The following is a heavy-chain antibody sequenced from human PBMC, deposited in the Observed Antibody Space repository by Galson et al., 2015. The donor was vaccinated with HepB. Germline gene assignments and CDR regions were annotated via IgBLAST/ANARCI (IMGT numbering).Heavy chain of an antibody. CDR1: GGSINKYY. J-gene: IGHJ3*01. CDR3: AREYNGNNYVFDL. Sequence: LSLTCTISGGSINKYYWAWIRQSPGRALEWIGYIFYTGVTNYNPSLKSRVTISVETSRNQFSLNLTSVTAADTGIYYCAREYNGNNYVFDLWGQGTRVSVSS. D-gene: IGHD1/OR15-1a*01. V-gene: IGHV4-59*01. CDR2: IFYTGVT.